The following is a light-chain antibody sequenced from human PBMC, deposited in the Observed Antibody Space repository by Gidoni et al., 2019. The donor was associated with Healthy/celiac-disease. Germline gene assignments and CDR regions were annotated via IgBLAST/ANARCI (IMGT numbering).Light chain of an antibody. J-gene: IGKJ1*01. CDR1: QSVSNY. CDR2: DTS. CDR3: QQRASWPPT. Sequence: EVVLTQSPPTLSLSPGERATLSCRASQSVSNYIAWYQQKGGQAPRLLIYDTSLRATGIPTRFSGSGSGTDFTLTISSLEPEDFGIYYCQQRASWPPTFGQGTRVDIK. V-gene: IGKV3-11*01.